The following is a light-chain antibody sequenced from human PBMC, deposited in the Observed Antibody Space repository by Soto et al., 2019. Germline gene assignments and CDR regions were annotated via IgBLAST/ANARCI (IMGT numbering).Light chain of an antibody. J-gene: IGLJ1*01. Sequence: SALTQPPSASGTPGQRVTISCSGSSSNIGSNYVYWYQQLPGTAPKLLIYRNNQRPSGVPDRFSGSKSGTSASRAISGLRSEDEADYYCAAWDDSLSGYVFGTGTKVTVL. V-gene: IGLV1-47*01. CDR2: RNN. CDR1: SSNIGSNY. CDR3: AAWDDSLSGYV.